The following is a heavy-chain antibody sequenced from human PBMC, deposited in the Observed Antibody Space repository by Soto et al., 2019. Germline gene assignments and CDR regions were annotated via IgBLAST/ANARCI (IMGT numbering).Heavy chain of an antibody. CDR1: GFSLNTGGLG. V-gene: IGHV2-5*02. CDR2: IYWDGDK. CDR3: AHSRCGGDCLRYYSSHYCNGMEV. D-gene: IGHD2-21*02. Sequence: QITLKESGPTLVKPTQTLTLTCTFSGFSLNTGGLGVGWIRQPPGKALEWLALIYWDGDKRYSPSLKSRLSITNDTSKNQAVLTMTNMEPSDTATYYCAHSRCGGDCLRYYSSHYCNGMEVWGQGTTVTAAS. J-gene: IGHJ6*02.